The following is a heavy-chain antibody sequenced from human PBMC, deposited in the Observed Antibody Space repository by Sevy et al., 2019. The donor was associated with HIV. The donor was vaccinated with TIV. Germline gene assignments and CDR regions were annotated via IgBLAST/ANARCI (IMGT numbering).Heavy chain of an antibody. D-gene: IGHD3-3*01. CDR2: ISAYNGNT. CDR3: ARGYYDFWSGYYRRDAFDI. V-gene: IGHV1-18*01. CDR1: GYTFTSYG. Sequence: ASVKVSCTASGYTFTSYGISWVRQAPGQGLEWMGWISAYNGNTNYAQKLQGRVTLTTDTSTSTAYMELRSLGSDETAGYYCARGYYDFWSGYYRRDAFDIWGQGTMVTVSS. J-gene: IGHJ3*02.